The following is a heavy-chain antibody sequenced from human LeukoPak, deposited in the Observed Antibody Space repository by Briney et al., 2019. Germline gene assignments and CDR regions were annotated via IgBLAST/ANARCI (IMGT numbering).Heavy chain of an antibody. D-gene: IGHD3-10*01. V-gene: IGHV1-69*13. CDR2: IIPIFGTA. Sequence: ASVKVSCKASGGTFSSYAISWVRQAPGQGLEWMGGIIPIFGTANYAQKFQGRVTITADESTSTAYMKLSSLRSEDTAVYYCAGYGSGIENYYYYYMDVWGKGTTVTVSS. J-gene: IGHJ6*03. CDR3: AGYGSGIENYYYYYMDV. CDR1: GGTFSSYA.